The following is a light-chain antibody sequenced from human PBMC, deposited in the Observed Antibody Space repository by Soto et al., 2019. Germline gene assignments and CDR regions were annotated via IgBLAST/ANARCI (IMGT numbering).Light chain of an antibody. CDR2: WAS. V-gene: IGKV4-1*01. J-gene: IGKJ1*01. CDR3: QQYSNPPWT. Sequence: DIVMTQSPDSLAVSLGERATIICKSSRRLLYRYNNKNYLAWYQQKPGQSPKLLLYWASTRESGVPDRFSGSGSGTDFTLSISSLQAEDVAVYFCQQYSNPPWTFGQGTKVDIK. CDR1: RRLLYRYNNKNY.